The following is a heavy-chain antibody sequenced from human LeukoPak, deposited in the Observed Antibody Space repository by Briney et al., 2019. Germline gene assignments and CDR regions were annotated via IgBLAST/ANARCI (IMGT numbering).Heavy chain of an antibody. Sequence: GGSLRLSCAASGFTFSTFSMYWVRQAPGKGLEWVALISHSGSEKYYADSVKGRFTISRDTSKNTLYLQMNSLRAEDSAVYYCARDLSGRYSIDYWGQGTLVTVSS. CDR1: GFTFSTFS. V-gene: IGHV3-30-3*01. D-gene: IGHD1-26*01. J-gene: IGHJ4*02. CDR2: ISHSGSEK. CDR3: ARDLSGRYSIDY.